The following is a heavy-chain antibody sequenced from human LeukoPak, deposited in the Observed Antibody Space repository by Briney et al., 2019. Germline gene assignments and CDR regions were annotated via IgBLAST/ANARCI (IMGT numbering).Heavy chain of an antibody. V-gene: IGHV4-39*01. CDR2: IYKTGST. CDR1: GGSISSGFYS. J-gene: IGHJ5*02. Sequence: SETLSLTCSVSGGSISSGFYSWGWIRQPPGKGLEWIGSIYKTGSTYNPSLKSRATISVDTSKNQLSLNLSSVTAADTAVYFCARHPTGFPNWFDPWGQGTLVTVSS. D-gene: IGHD3-10*01. CDR3: ARHPTGFPNWFDP.